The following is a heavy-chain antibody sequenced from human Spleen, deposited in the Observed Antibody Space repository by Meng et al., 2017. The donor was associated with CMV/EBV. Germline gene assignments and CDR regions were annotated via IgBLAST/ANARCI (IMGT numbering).Heavy chain of an antibody. CDR1: GDSISSYY. CDR2: IYYTGGA. V-gene: IGHV4-59*01. CDR3: ARVSFYYYGMDV. Sequence: SETLSLTCTVSGDSISSYYWSWIRQPPGKGLEWIGYIYYTGGANYNPSLKSRVTISVDTSKNQFSLKLSSVTAADTAVYFCARVSFYYYGMDVWGQGTTVTVSS. J-gene: IGHJ6*02. D-gene: IGHD3-10*01.